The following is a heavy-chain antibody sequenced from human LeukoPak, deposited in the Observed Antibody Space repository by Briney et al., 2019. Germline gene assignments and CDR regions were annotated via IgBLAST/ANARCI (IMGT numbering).Heavy chain of an antibody. CDR2: IYYSGST. J-gene: IGHJ4*02. D-gene: IGHD3-3*01. Sequence: SETLSLTCTVSGGSISSSIYYWGWIRQPPGKGLGWIGSIYYSGSTYYNPSLKSRVTISVDTSRTHFSLKLSSVTAADTAMYFCARHTPYDFWSGYFFDYWGQGTLVTVSS. CDR1: GGSISSSIYY. CDR3: ARHTPYDFWSGYFFDY. V-gene: IGHV4-39*01.